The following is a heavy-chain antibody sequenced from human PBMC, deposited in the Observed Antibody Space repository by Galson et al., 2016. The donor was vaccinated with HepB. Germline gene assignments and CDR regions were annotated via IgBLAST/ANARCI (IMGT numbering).Heavy chain of an antibody. D-gene: IGHD2-21*01. J-gene: IGHJ4*02. CDR1: GYNFDTHW. CDR2: IYPGDSDT. CDR3: KRHPYGRPFYY. V-gene: IGHV5-51*01. Sequence: QSGAEVKKPGESLRISCKGSGYNFDTHWIAWVRQLPGKGLEWMGVIYPGDSDTRYGPSFEGQVTISADKSLTTAFLQWNSLQASDTAMYYCKRHPYGRPFYYWGQGTQVIASS.